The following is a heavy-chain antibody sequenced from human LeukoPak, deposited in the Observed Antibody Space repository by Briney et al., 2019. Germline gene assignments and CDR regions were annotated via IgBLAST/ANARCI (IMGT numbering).Heavy chain of an antibody. J-gene: IGHJ4*02. Sequence: GESLKISCKGSGYGFTNYWIAWVRQMPGKGLEWMGIIYPGDSDTRYSPSFEGQVTISTDKSISTAYLQWRSLEASDTAMYYCAITGYSSDWPDYWGQGTLVTVSS. V-gene: IGHV5-51*01. CDR1: GYGFTNYW. CDR3: AITGYSSDWPDY. D-gene: IGHD6-19*01. CDR2: IYPGDSDT.